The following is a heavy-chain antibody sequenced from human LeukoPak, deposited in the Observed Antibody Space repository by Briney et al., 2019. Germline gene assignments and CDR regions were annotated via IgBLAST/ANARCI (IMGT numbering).Heavy chain of an antibody. V-gene: IGHV3-15*01. CDR2: VKSKACGETT. CDR1: HFSISNDW. D-gene: IGHD3-10*01. Sequence: GGSLRLSCEASHFSISNDWMSWVRQAPGKGLEWVARVKSKACGETTDYAAPVKGRFTVSRDDSKNTLYLQMNSLRIEDTAVYFCTLIQGWGSGSYYRDYWGQGTLVTVSS. J-gene: IGHJ4*02. CDR3: TLIQGWGSGSYYRDY.